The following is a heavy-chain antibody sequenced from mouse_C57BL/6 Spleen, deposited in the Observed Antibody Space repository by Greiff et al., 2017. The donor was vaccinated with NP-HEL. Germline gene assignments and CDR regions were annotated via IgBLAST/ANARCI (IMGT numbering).Heavy chain of an antibody. CDR3: ARSGGYDGYYVAMDY. J-gene: IGHJ4*01. V-gene: IGHV1-64*01. CDR2: IHPNSGST. CDR1: GYTFTSYW. D-gene: IGHD2-3*01. Sequence: QVQLQQPGAELVKPGASVKLSCKASGYTFTSYWMHWVKQRPGQGLEWIGMIHPNSGSTNYNEKFKSKATLTVDKSSSTAYMQLSSLTSEDSAVYYCARSGGYDGYYVAMDYWGQGTSVTVSS.